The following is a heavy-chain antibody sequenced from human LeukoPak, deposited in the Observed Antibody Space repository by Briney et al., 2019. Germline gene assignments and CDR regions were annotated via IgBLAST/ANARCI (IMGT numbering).Heavy chain of an antibody. CDR1: GFTFSSYS. CDR2: ISSSSSYI. D-gene: IGHD3-10*01. CDR3: ARDGPNYYGSGSYRYFDY. V-gene: IGHV3-21*04. J-gene: IGHJ4*02. Sequence: GGSLRLSCAASGFTFSSYSMNWVRQAPGKGLEWVSSISSSSSYIYYAHSVKGRFTITRDNAKNSLYLEMNSLRAEDTAVYYCARDGPNYYGSGSYRYFDYWGQGTLVTVSS.